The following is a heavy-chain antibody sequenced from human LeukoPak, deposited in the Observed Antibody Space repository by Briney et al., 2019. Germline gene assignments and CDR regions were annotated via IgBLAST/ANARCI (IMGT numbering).Heavy chain of an antibody. CDR1: GGSISSGDYY. Sequence: KPSQTLSLTCTVSGGSISSGDYYWTWIRQPAGKGLEWIGRIYSSGSTNYNPSLKSRVTISVDTSKHQFSLKLSSMTAADTAVYYCARGLNWFDYWGQGTLVTVSS. CDR3: ARGLNWFDY. J-gene: IGHJ5*01. CDR2: IYSSGST. D-gene: IGHD3-16*01. V-gene: IGHV4-61*02.